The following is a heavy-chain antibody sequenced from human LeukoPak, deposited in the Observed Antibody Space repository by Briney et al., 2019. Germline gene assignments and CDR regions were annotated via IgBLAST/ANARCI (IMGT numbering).Heavy chain of an antibody. Sequence: SETLSLTCTVSGVSISSYYWSWIRQPRGKGLEWIGYIYYSGSTNYNPSLKTRVTISVDTSKNQFSLKLISVTAADTAVYYCAREAGARTLDYWGPGTLVTVSS. J-gene: IGHJ4*02. CDR2: IYYSGST. V-gene: IGHV4-59*01. CDR1: GVSISSYY. CDR3: AREAGARTLDY.